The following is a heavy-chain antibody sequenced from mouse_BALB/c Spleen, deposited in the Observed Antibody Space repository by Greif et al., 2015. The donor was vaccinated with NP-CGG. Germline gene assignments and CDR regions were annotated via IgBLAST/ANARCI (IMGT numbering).Heavy chain of an antibody. CDR1: GFTSTDYY. V-gene: IGHV7-3*02. CDR3: ARGDGYYWFAY. Sequence: EVNVVESGGGLVQPGGSLRLSCATSGFTSTDYYMSWVRQPPGKALEWLGFIRNKANGYTTEYSASVKGRFTISRDNSQSILYLQMNALRAEDSATYYCARGDGYYWFAYWGQGTLVTVSA. D-gene: IGHD2-3*01. CDR2: IRNKANGYTT. J-gene: IGHJ3*01.